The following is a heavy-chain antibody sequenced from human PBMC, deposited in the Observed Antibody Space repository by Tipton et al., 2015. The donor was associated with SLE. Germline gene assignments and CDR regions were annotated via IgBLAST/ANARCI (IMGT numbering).Heavy chain of an antibody. V-gene: IGHV4-39*07. CDR3: ARQEDCTGGVCSIDY. D-gene: IGHD2-8*02. J-gene: IGHJ4*02. CDR2: IYYSGST. Sequence: TLSLTCTVSGGSISSSSYYWGWIRQPPGKGLEWIGSIYYSGSTYYNPSLKSRVTISVDTSKNQFSLKLGSVTAADTAVYYCARQEDCTGGVCSIDYWGQGTLVTVSS. CDR1: GGSISSSSYY.